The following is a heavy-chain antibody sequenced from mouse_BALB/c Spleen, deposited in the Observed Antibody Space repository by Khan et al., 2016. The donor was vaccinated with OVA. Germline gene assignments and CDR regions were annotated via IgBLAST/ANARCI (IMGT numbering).Heavy chain of an antibody. CDR2: INTYTGEP. CDR1: GYTFTNYG. CDR3: ARPPYCSYTLDY. V-gene: IGHV9-3-1*01. D-gene: IGHD2-10*01. Sequence: VQLVESGPELKKPGETVKISCKASGYTFTNYGMNWVKQSPGKVLKWMGWINTYTGEPTYADDFKGRFAFSLETSASTAYLQINNLKNEDTATYCCARPPYCSYTLDYWGQGTSVSVSS. J-gene: IGHJ4*01.